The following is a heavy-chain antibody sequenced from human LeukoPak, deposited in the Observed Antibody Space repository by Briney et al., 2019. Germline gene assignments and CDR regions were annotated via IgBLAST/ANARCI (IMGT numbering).Heavy chain of an antibody. CDR3: ASEYSSSSSRYFDY. CDR2: INHSGST. D-gene: IGHD6-6*01. J-gene: IGHJ4*02. V-gene: IGHV4-34*01. CDR1: SGSFSGYY. Sequence: PSETLSLTCAVYSGSFSGYYWSWIRQPPGKGLEWIGEINHSGSTNYNTSLKSRVTISVDTSKNQFSLKLSSVTAADAAVYDCASEYSSSSSRYFDYWGQGPLVTVSA.